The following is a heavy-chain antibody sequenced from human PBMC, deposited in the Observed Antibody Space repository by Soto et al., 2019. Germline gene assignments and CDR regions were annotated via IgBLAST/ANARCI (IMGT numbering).Heavy chain of an antibody. CDR2: ISFDATNE. D-gene: IGHD4-4*01. CDR1: GFTFISHG. V-gene: IGHV3-30*18. CDR3: AKDRCVGYSNPCYYYYGMDV. J-gene: IGHJ6*02. Sequence: QVQLVESGGGVVQPGSSLRLSCATSGFTFISHGMHWVHQAPGKGLEWVAVISFDATNEYYADSVKGRFTISRDNSKNTVYLQMNSLRAEDTAVYYCAKDRCVGYSNPCYYYYGMDVWGQGTTVTVSS.